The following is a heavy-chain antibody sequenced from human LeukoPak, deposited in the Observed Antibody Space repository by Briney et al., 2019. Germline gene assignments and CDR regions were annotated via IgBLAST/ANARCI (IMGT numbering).Heavy chain of an antibody. CDR3: ARGYYDILTGSYYGMDV. D-gene: IGHD3-9*01. J-gene: IGHJ6*02. Sequence: SETLSLTCTVSGYSISSGYYWGWIRQPPGKGLEWIGSIYHSGSTYYNPSLKSRVTISVDTSKNQFSLKLSSVTAADTAVYYCARGYYDILTGSYYGMDVWGQGTTVTVSS. CDR2: IYHSGST. CDR1: GYSISSGYY. V-gene: IGHV4-38-2*02.